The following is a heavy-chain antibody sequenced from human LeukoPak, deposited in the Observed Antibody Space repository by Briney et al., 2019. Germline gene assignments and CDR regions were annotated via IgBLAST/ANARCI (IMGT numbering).Heavy chain of an antibody. CDR3: AREGYYDRSGYREY. J-gene: IGHJ4*02. CDR2: IYTTGST. Sequence: SQTLSLTCTVSGVSISSGSYYWVWIRQPAGKGLEWIGRIYTTGSTNYNPSFKGPVTISVDTSKNQFSLKLSSVTAADTAVYYCAREGYYDRSGYREYWGQGTLVTVSS. D-gene: IGHD3-22*01. CDR1: GVSISSGSYY. V-gene: IGHV4-61*02.